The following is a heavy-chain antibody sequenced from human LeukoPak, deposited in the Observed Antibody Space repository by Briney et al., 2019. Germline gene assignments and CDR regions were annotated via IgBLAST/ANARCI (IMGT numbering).Heavy chain of an antibody. CDR3: ARQPRIAARQDHYMDV. CDR2: ISSSGSTI. J-gene: IGHJ6*03. V-gene: IGHV3-11*01. Sequence: GGSLRLSCAASGFTFSDYYMSWIRQAPGKGLEWVSYISSSGSTIYYADSVKGRFTISRDNTKNSLYLQMNSLRAEDTAVYYCARQPRIAARQDHYMDVWGKGTTVTVSS. CDR1: GFTFSDYY. D-gene: IGHD6-6*01.